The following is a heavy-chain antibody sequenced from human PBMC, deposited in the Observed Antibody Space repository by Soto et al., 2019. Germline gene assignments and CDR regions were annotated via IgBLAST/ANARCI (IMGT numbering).Heavy chain of an antibody. D-gene: IGHD2-15*01. CDR3: ARHYCSGGTCYYGGFDV. J-gene: IGHJ3*01. V-gene: IGHV5-51*01. CDR1: GYSFTSYW. CDR2: IYPGDSDT. Sequence: PGDSLKISCKGSGYSFTSYWIGWVRQMPGKGLEWMGIIYPGDSDTSYSPSFQGQVTISADKSISTAYLQWSSLKASDTAMYYCARHYCSGGTCYYGGFDVWGQGTMVTVSS.